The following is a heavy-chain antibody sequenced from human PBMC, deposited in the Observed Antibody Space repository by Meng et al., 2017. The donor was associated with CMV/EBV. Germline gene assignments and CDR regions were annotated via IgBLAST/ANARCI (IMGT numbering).Heavy chain of an antibody. Sequence: LTCAVYGGSFRGYYWSWIRQPPGKGLEWIGEINHSGSTNYNPSLKSRVTISVDTSKNQFSLKLSSVTAADTAVYYCARGRRLRPFDYWGQGTLVTVSS. J-gene: IGHJ4*02. V-gene: IGHV4-34*01. CDR1: GGSFRGYY. D-gene: IGHD5-12*01. CDR2: INHSGST. CDR3: ARGRRLRPFDY.